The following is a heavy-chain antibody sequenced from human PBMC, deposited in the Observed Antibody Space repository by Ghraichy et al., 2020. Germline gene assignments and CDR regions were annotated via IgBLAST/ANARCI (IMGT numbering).Heavy chain of an antibody. V-gene: IGHV3-21*01. J-gene: IGHJ6*02. CDR3: ARAPFWSGYYWDYYYYYGMDV. CDR1: GFTFSSYS. D-gene: IGHD3-3*01. CDR2: ISSSSSYI. Sequence: GSLRLSCAASGFTFSSYSMNWVRQAPGKGLEWVSSISSSSSYIYYADSVKGRFTISRDNAKNSLYLQMNSLRAEDTAVYYCARAPFWSGYYWDYYYYYGMDVWGQGTTVTVSS.